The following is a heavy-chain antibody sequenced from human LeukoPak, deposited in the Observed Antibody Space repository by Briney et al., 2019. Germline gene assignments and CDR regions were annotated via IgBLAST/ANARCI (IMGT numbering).Heavy chain of an antibody. CDR1: GHTFNKSP. CDR3: ARAPPSSHEYFDY. D-gene: IGHD6-6*01. CDR2: ISYDGSSI. J-gene: IGHJ4*02. V-gene: IGHV3-30*04. Sequence: PGRSLRLSCAASGHTFNKSPMHLVRQAPGKGLEWVAVISYDGSSIFYVDSVKGRFTISRDNSKNTLYLQMNSLRAEDTALYYCARAPPSSHEYFDYWGQGTLVTVSS.